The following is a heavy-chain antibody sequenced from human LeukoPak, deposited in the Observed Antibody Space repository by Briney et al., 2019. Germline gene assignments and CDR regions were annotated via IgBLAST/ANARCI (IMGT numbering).Heavy chain of an antibody. J-gene: IGHJ4*02. Sequence: SVKVSCKASGYTFTSHGISWVRQAPGQGLEWMGRIIPILGIANYAQKFQGRVTITADKSTSTAYMELSSLRSEDTAVYYCARSCSSTSCYQDYWGQGTLVTVSS. CDR3: ARSCSSTSCYQDY. V-gene: IGHV1-69*04. CDR2: IIPILGIA. D-gene: IGHD2-2*01. CDR1: GYTFTSHG.